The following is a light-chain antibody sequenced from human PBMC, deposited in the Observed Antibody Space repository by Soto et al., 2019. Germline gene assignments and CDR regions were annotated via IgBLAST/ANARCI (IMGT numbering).Light chain of an antibody. CDR3: ISYAAGNNYLV. Sequence: QSALTQPPSASGSPGQSVIISCTGTSSDVGGYNFVSWFQQHPGKAPKLMIYEVTKRPSGVPDRFSGSKSGNTASLTVSGLQAEDEADYYCISYAAGNNYLVFGVGTKVTVL. V-gene: IGLV2-8*01. CDR2: EVT. CDR1: SSDVGGYNF. J-gene: IGLJ2*01.